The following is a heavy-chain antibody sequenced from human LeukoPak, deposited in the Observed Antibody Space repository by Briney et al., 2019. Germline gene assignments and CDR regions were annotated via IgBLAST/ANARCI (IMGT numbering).Heavy chain of an antibody. V-gene: IGHV4-4*07. Sequence: SETLSLTCAVSGGSISSYYWSWIRQPAGKGLEWIGRIYTSGSTNYNPSLKSRVTMSVDTSKNQFSLKLSSVTAADTAVYYCARVGLSDIVVVPVAGDAFDIWGQGTMVTVSS. J-gene: IGHJ3*02. CDR1: GGSISSYY. D-gene: IGHD2-2*01. CDR3: ARVGLSDIVVVPVAGDAFDI. CDR2: IYTSGST.